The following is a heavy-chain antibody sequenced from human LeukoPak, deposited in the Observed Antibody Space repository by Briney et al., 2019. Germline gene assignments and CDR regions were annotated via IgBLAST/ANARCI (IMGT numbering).Heavy chain of an antibody. CDR2: IYYSGST. D-gene: IGHD3-3*01. CDR1: GGSINSSTYY. CDR3: GLGYYSRCDY. V-gene: IGHV4-39*01. Sequence: SETLSLTCTVSGGSINSSTYYWGWIRQPPGKGLEWIGSIYYSGSTYYNPSLKSRVTISVQTSKNQFSLKLSSVTAADTAVSYCGLGYYSRCDYGPEGTLVTVSS. J-gene: IGHJ4*02.